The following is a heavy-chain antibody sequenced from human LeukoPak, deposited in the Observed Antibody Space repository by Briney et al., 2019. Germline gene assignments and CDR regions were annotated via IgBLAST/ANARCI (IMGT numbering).Heavy chain of an antibody. V-gene: IGHV3-23*01. J-gene: IGHJ6*03. CDR3: AKDGALHYGELYYYYYMDV. CDR2: IRGSGGST. CDR1: GFSFSSYA. Sequence: PGGSLRLSCAASGFSFSSYAMSWVRQAPGKGLEWVSAIRGSGGSTYYADSVKGRFTISRDNSKNTLYLQMNSLRAEDTGVHYCAKDGALHYGELYYYYYMDVWGKGTTVTVSS. D-gene: IGHD4-17*01.